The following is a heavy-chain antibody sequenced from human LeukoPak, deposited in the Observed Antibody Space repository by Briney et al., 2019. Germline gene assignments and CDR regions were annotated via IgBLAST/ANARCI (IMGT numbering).Heavy chain of an antibody. CDR1: GSTFRRDA. J-gene: IGHJ6*03. V-gene: IGHV1-69*13. D-gene: IGHD5-12*01. Sequence: SVKVSCKASGSTFRRDAFTWVRQAPGHGREWMGGIFPLYGVVNYAQKFQGRVTITADESESTAYMEMSSLRSDDTAVYYCARGVGWDIVDQNYYMDVWGKGTTVTVSS. CDR3: ARGVGWDIVDQNYYMDV. CDR2: IFPLYGVV.